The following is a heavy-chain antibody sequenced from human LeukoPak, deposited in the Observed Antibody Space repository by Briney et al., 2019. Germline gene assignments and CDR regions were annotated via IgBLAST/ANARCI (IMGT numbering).Heavy chain of an antibody. CDR1: GFTVSSNY. D-gene: IGHD6-13*01. V-gene: IGHV3-53*01. J-gene: IGHJ3*02. CDR2: ICSGGST. CDR3: ARGSSQNAFDI. Sequence: GGSLRLSCAASGFTVSSNYMSWVRQAPGKGLEWVSVICSGGSTYYADSVKGRFTISRDNSKNTLYLQMNSLRAEDTAVYYCARGSSQNAFDIWGQGTMVTVSS.